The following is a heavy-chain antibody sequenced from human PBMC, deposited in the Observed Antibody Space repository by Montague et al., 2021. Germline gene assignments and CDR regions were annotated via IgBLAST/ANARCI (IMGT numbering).Heavy chain of an antibody. J-gene: IGHJ4*02. CDR1: GGSLSDYY. CDR3: ASDRGRFDY. V-gene: IGHV4-34*01. D-gene: IGHD3-10*01. CDR2: VRHIGST. Sequence: SETLSLACGVYGGSLSDYYWTWIRQSPEKGLEWIGDVRHIGSTNYNPSLKSRVTMSVDKSKNQFSLKLRSVTAADTAVYYCASDRGRFDYWGQGTVVTVSS.